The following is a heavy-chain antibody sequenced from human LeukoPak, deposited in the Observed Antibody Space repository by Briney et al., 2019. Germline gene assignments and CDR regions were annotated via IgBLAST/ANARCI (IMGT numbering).Heavy chain of an antibody. CDR3: ARELRRGDYFDY. V-gene: IGHV3-33*01. Sequence: GGSLRLSCAASGFTFSSYGMHWVRQDPGKGLEWVAVIWYDGSNKYYADSVKGRFTISRDNSKNTLYLQMNSLRAEDTAVYYCARELRRGDYFDYWGQGTLVTVSS. J-gene: IGHJ4*02. D-gene: IGHD3-10*01. CDR2: IWYDGSNK. CDR1: GFTFSSYG.